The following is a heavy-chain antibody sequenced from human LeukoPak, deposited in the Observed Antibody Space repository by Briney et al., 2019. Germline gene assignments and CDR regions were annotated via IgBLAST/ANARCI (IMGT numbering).Heavy chain of an antibody. CDR2: IYYSGST. V-gene: IGHV4-39*01. Sequence: PSETLSLTCTVSGGSISSSSYYWGWIRQPPGKGLEWNGSIYYSGSTYYNPSLKSRVTISVDTSKNQFSLKLSSVTAADTAMYYCERHRLRWLGKHGGVDYWGQGTLVTVSS. CDR3: ERHRLRWLGKHGGVDY. D-gene: IGHD6-19*01. J-gene: IGHJ4*02. CDR1: GGSISSSSYY.